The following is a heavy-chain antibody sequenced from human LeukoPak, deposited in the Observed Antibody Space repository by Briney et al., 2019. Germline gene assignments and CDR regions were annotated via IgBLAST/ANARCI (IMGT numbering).Heavy chain of an antibody. J-gene: IGHJ4*02. D-gene: IGHD2-21*01. CDR1: GYTFSSYG. CDR2: ISANNGNT. V-gene: IGHV1-18*01. Sequence: GASVKVSCKASGYTFSSYGISWVRQAPGQGLDWMGWISANNGNTNYAQKLQGRVTVTEDISTDTAYMELSSLRFEDTAVYYCTTGVHTTVISYFDYWGQGILVTVSS. CDR3: TTGVHTTVISYFDY.